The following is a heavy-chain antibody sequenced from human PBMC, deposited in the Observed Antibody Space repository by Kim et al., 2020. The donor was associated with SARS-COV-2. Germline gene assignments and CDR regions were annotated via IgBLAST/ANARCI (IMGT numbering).Heavy chain of an antibody. V-gene: IGHV4-34*01. CDR3: ARGRTAYYDYVWGSHTGFDY. Sequence: SETLSLTCAVYGGSFSDYYWSWIRQPPGKGLEWIGEINHSGSTNYNPSLKSRVTISVDTSKNQFSLKLSSVTAADTAVYYCARGRTAYYDYVWGSHTGFDYWGQGTLVTVSS. CDR2: INHSGST. J-gene: IGHJ4*02. D-gene: IGHD3-16*01. CDR1: GGSFSDYY.